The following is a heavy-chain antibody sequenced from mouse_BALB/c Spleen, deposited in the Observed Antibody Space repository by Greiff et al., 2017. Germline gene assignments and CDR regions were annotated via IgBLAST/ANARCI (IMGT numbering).Heavy chain of an antibody. CDR3: ARRGIYYGYDFYAMDY. D-gene: IGHD2-2*01. CDR2: ISYSGST. Sequence: DVKLQESGPGLVKPSQSLSLTCTVTGYSITSDYAWNWIRQFPGNKLEWMGYISYSGSTSYNPSLKSRISITRDTSKNQFFLQLNSVTTEDTATYYCARRGIYYGYDFYAMDYWGQGTSVTVSS. CDR1: GYSITSDYA. J-gene: IGHJ4*01. V-gene: IGHV3-2*02.